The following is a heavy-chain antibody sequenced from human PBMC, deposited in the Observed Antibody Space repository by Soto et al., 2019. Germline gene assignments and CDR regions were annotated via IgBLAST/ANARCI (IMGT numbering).Heavy chain of an antibody. CDR2: INDRGSI. Sequence: QVQLQQWGAGPLRPLETLSLTCGESGVSFSGYYWSWIRQAPGKGLEWIGEINDRGSINYNPSLKSRVSISVDTSKNHYSLNLRSVTAADTAVYYCARESHDILTGPPWVWYFDLWGRGTLVTVSS. V-gene: IGHV4-34*01. J-gene: IGHJ2*01. CDR1: GVSFSGYY. CDR3: ARESHDILTGPPWVWYFDL. D-gene: IGHD3-9*01.